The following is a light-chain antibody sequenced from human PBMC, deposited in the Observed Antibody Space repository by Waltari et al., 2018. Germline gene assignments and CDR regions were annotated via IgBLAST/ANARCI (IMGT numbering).Light chain of an antibody. V-gene: IGLV3-19*01. CDR1: ILRTYY. CDR3: TSRDLSGDVV. Sequence: SSELTQDPAVSVALGQTVRITCQGDILRTYYGSWFRQKPGQAPVLVIYGKNNLPSGIPDRFSASSSGNTASLIITGAQAEDEADYYCTSRDLSGDVVFGGGTRLTVL. J-gene: IGLJ2*01. CDR2: GKN.